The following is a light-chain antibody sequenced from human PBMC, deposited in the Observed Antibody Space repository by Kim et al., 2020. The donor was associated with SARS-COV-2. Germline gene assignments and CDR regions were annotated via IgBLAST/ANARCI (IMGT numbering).Light chain of an antibody. CDR1: QDISNY. V-gene: IGKV1-27*01. J-gene: IGKJ1*01. Sequence: DIQMTQSPSSLSASLGDGVTITCRATQDISNYLAWYQQKPGEPPKLLIYSASTLQSGVPSRFGGRGSGTDFTLTISSLQPEDVATYYCQKYDSAPWTFGQGTKLEI. CDR2: SAS. CDR3: QKYDSAPWT.